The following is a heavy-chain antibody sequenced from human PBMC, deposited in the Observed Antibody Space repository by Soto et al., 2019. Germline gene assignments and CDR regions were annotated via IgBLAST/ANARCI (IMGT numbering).Heavy chain of an antibody. V-gene: IGHV1-2*02. J-gene: IGHJ4*02. CDR1: GYTFTGYY. Sequence: ASVKVSCKASGYTFTGYYMHWVRQAPGQGLEWMGWINPNSGGTNYAQKFQGRVTMTRDTSTSTVYMELSSLRSEDTAVYYCARADSYGSGSYVYWGQGTLVTVSS. CDR2: INPNSGGT. D-gene: IGHD3-10*01. CDR3: ARADSYGSGSYVY.